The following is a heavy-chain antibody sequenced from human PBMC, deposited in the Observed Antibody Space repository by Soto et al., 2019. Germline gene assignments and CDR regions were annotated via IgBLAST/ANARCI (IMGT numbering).Heavy chain of an antibody. V-gene: IGHV5-51*01. CDR1: GFRFTTYC. CDR2: IYPGDSKT. CDR3: ARSRRGAYSSGWYSLSGYYNYGIDV. Sequence: GDSQKSSCKGSGFRFTTYCIAWVRPKHGKGLEWMGIIYPGDSKTTYSPSFQGQVTISADTSISTAYLQWTSLKASDTAMYYCARSRRGAYSSGWYSLSGYYNYGIDVWGQGTTVTVSS. D-gene: IGHD6-19*01. J-gene: IGHJ6*02.